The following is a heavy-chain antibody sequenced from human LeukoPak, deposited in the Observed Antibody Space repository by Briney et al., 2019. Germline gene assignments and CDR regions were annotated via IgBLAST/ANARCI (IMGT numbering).Heavy chain of an antibody. CDR3: AKMPTPSGYGLATFDY. CDR1: GFTFSSYA. J-gene: IGHJ4*02. V-gene: IGHV3-23*01. CDR2: ISGSGGST. D-gene: IGHD5-12*01. Sequence: GSLRLSFAASGFTFSSYAMSWVRQAPGNGLEWVSAISGSGGSTYYADSVKGRFTISRDNSKNTLYLQMNSLRAEDTAVYYCAKMPTPSGYGLATFDYWGQGTLVTVSS.